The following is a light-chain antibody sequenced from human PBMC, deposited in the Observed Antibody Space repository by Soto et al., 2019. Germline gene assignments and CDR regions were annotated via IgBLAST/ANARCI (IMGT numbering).Light chain of an antibody. V-gene: IGKV3-15*01. J-gene: IGKJ4*01. Sequence: EIVLTQSPATLYVSPGARATLSCRASQSLSSNVAWYQQRPGQAPRLLIYATSSRASDVPARFSGGGSGTEFTLTIASLQSEDFAIYYCQQYNHWPRMLSFGGGTKVDI. CDR2: ATS. CDR3: QQYNHWPRMLS. CDR1: QSLSSN.